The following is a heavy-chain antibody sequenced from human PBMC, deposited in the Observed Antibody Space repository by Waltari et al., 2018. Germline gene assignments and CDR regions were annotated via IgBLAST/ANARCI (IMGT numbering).Heavy chain of an antibody. CDR3: SKRLEI. J-gene: IGHJ3*02. CDR2: KNEVGGEK. V-gene: IGHV3-7*01. Sequence: EVQLVESGGGLVQPGGSLRLYCEACGFSSDWMDWVRQAPGKGLQWVADKNEVGGEKVYLGSFKGRFTISRDNAKKFVFLEMNSLRAEDTAIYYCSKRLEIWGRGTMVAVSS. CDR1: GFSSDW.